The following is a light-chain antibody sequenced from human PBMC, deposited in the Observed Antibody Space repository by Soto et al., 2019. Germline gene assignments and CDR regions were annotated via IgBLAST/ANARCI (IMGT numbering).Light chain of an antibody. CDR3: QNYNSYSEE. CDR2: DAS. J-gene: IGKJ1*01. V-gene: IGKV1-5*01. CDR1: QSIGTW. Sequence: DIQVTHSPSTLSAPVLDIVTITFGASQSIGTWLAWYQQKPGRAPKLLIFDASTLESGVPSRFSGSGSGTDFTLTISSLQPDDFATYYCQNYNSYSEEFGQGTKVDIK.